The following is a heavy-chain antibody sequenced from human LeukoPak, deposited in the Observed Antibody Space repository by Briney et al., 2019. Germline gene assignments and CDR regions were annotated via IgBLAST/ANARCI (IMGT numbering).Heavy chain of an antibody. CDR1: GGSIGSYY. CDR3: ARSQNYYGSGDY. V-gene: IGHV4-59*01. Sequence: SETLSLTCTVSGGSIGSYYWSWLRQPPGKALEWIGYIYYTGKTYYNPSLEGRVTILVDTSRNHFSVKLSSVTAADTAVYYCARSQNYYGSGDYWSQGTLVTVSS. CDR2: IYYTGKT. J-gene: IGHJ4*02. D-gene: IGHD3-10*01.